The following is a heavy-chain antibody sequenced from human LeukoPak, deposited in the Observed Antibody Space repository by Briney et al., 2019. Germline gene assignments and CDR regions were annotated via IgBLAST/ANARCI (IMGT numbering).Heavy chain of an antibody. Sequence: GGSLRLSCAASGFSFSNAWMSWVRQAPGKGLEWVGHIKSKTDGGTTDYAAPVKGRFTISRDDSKITLYLQMNSLKTEDTAVYYCTTDGGYTFDYWGPGTLVTVSS. V-gene: IGHV3-15*01. CDR3: TTDGGYTFDY. CDR2: IKSKTDGGTT. CDR1: GFSFSNAW. J-gene: IGHJ4*02. D-gene: IGHD6-13*01.